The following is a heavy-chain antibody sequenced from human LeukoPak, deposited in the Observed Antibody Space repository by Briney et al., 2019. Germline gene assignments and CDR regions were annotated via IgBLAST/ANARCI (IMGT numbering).Heavy chain of an antibody. Sequence: SETLSLTCTVSGGSISSSNNYWGWIRPPPGKGLEWVGSIYYSGSTYYDGPLQSRVTISVDTSKTQFSLMLTSVTAAGTAIYCCARGPSMALVAGRFDPSGQGTLVTVSS. D-gene: IGHD2/OR15-2a*01. CDR1: GGSISSSNNY. CDR3: ARGPSMALVAGRFDP. V-gene: IGHV4-39*01. CDR2: IYYSGST. J-gene: IGHJ5*02.